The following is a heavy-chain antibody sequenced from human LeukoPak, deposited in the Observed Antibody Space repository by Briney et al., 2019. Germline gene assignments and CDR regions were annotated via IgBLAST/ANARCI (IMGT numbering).Heavy chain of an antibody. CDR2: ISGSGGST. CDR3: AKGDYYDSSGSLDY. J-gene: IGHJ4*02. Sequence: GGSLRLSCAASGFTFSSYATSWVRQAPGKGLEWVSAISGSGGSTYYADSVKGRFTISRDNSKNTLYLQMNSLRAEDTAVYYCAKGDYYDSSGSLDYWGQGTLVTVSS. CDR1: GFTFSSYA. D-gene: IGHD3-22*01. V-gene: IGHV3-23*01.